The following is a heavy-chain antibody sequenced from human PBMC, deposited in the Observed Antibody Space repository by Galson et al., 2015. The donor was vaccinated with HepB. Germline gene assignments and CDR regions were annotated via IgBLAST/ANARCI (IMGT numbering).Heavy chain of an antibody. D-gene: IGHD4-11*01. CDR2: INAGNGNT. CDR1: GYTFTSYA. J-gene: IGHJ6*02. Sequence: SVKVSCKASGYTFTSYAMHWVRQAPGQRLEWMGWINAGNGNTKYSQKFQGRVTITRDTSASTAYMELSSLRSEDTAVYYCARVRYSNRGDYYYGMDVWGQGTTVTVSS. CDR3: ARVRYSNRGDYYYGMDV. V-gene: IGHV1-3*01.